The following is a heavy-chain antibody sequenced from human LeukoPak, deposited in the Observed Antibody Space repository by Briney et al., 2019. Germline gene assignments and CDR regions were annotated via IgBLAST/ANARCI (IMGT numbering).Heavy chain of an antibody. D-gene: IGHD2-15*01. CDR2: IYHSGNT. V-gene: IGHV4-38-2*02. Sequence: GSLRLSCAASGFTVSSNYMSWVRQAPGKGLEWIGTIYHSGNTYYNPSLKSRVTISVDTSKNQFSLNLSSVTAADTAVYYCARDAPTAYCSGGSCYFDYWGQGTLVTVSS. CDR3: ARDAPTAYCSGGSCYFDY. CDR1: GFTVSSNY. J-gene: IGHJ4*02.